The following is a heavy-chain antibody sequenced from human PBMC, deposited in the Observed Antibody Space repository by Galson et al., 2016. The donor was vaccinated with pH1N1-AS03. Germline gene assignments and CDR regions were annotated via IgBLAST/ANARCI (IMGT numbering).Heavy chain of an antibody. CDR1: GYTFSTYG. V-gene: IGHV1-18*04. CDR2: ISGYDDDT. D-gene: IGHD2-15*01. J-gene: IGHJ3*02. CDR3: ARDRGFRPDTFDI. Sequence: SVKASCKASGYTFSTYGVSWVRQAPGQGLEWMGWISGYDDDTNYAQNVAGRVTMTTDKSTSTVYMELRSLRSDDTAVYYCARDRGFRPDTFDIWGQGTGVTVSS.